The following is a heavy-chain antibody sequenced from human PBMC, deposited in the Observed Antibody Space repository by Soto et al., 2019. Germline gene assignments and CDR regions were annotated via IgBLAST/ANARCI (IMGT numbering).Heavy chain of an antibody. CDR2: ISGSGGST. J-gene: IGHJ6*02. V-gene: IGHV3-23*01. Sequence: EVQLLESGGGLVQPGGSLRLSCAASGFTFSTYAMSWVRQAPGKGLEWVSAISGSGGSTYYADSVKGRFTISRDNSKNTLYLQMNSLRAEDTAVYYWAKDVFEWQGLVQYYYYGFDVWGQGTTVTVSS. CDR3: AKDVFEWQGLVQYYYYGFDV. D-gene: IGHD6-19*01. CDR1: GFTFSTYA.